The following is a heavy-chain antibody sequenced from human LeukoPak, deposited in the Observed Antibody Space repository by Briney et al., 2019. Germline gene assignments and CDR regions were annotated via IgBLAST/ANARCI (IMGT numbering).Heavy chain of an antibody. CDR2: IIPIFGTA. CDR1: GGTFSSYA. CDR3: ARDREWYCSSTSCPRRVWFDP. V-gene: IGHV1-69*05. Sequence: SVKVSCTASGGTFSSYAISWVRQAPGQGLEWMGGIIPIFGTANYAQKFQGRVTITTDESTSTAYMELSSLRSEDTAVYYCARDREWYCSSTSCPRRVWFDPWGQGTLVTVSS. J-gene: IGHJ5*02. D-gene: IGHD2-2*01.